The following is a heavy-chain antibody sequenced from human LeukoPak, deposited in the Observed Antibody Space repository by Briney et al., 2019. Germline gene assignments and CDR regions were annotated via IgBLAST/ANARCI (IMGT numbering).Heavy chain of an antibody. CDR1: GVTVSRNY. Sequence: GGSLRLSCAASGVTVSRNYMSWVRQAPGKGLEWVSEIYSDGSTYYAASVKGRFSISRDNSKNTLYLQMNSLRAEDTAVYYCAKDYGSGSYSPFGYWGQGTLVTVSS. D-gene: IGHD3-10*01. J-gene: IGHJ4*02. CDR3: AKDYGSGSYSPFGY. V-gene: IGHV3-53*01. CDR2: IYSDGST.